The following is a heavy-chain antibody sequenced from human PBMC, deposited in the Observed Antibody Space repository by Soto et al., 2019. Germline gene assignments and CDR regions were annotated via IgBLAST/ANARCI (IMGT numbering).Heavy chain of an antibody. CDR1: GGSMRSDDYY. J-gene: IGHJ4*02. Sequence: QVQLQESGPGLVKPSQTLSLTCTVSGGSMRSDDYYWSWIRQPPGKGLEWIGYIYHSGTTYYNPSLQSRVSISLDTSQNHFSLQLRSVTAADTAVYYCARVRAYSYGYEDYWGQGTLVTVSA. CDR2: IYHSGTT. D-gene: IGHD5-18*01. V-gene: IGHV4-30-4*01. CDR3: ARVRAYSYGYEDY.